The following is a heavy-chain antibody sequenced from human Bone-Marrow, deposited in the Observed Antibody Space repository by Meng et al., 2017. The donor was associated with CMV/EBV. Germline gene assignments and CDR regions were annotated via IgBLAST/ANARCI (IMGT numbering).Heavy chain of an antibody. CDR3: ARVGVIGGWFDP. V-gene: IGHV1-69*10. CDR1: GYTFTTFG. J-gene: IGHJ5*02. D-gene: IGHD3-16*01. CDR2: IIPILGIA. Sequence: SVKVSCKASGYTFTTFGITWVRQAPGQGLEWMGGIIPILGIANYAQKFQGRVTITADKSTSTAYMELSSLRSEDTAVYYCARVGVIGGWFDPWGQGTLVTVSS.